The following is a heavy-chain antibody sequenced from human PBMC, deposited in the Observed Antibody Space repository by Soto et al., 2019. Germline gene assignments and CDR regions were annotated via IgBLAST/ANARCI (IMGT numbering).Heavy chain of an antibody. Sequence: GGSLRLSCAASGFTFSTYGMGWVRQAPGKGLEWVATVTGGNTYYAASVKGRFTISRDNYKNTLYLQMSRMRAEDTALYYCAKDKERGGYDSDFDSWGQGTLVTVSS. CDR3: AKDKERGGYDSDFDS. D-gene: IGHD3-3*01. V-gene: IGHV3-23*01. J-gene: IGHJ4*02. CDR1: GFTFSTYG. CDR2: VTGGNT.